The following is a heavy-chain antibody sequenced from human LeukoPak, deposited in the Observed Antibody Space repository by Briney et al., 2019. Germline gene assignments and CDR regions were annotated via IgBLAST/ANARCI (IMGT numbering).Heavy chain of an antibody. J-gene: IGHJ4*02. CDR1: GGTFSSYA. Sequence: ASVNVSCTASGGTFSSYAISWVRQAPGQGLEWMGGIIPIFGTANYAQKFQGRVTITADESTSTAYMELSSLRSEDTAVYYCARVQYYYDSREFDYWGQGTLVTVSS. CDR2: IIPIFGTA. V-gene: IGHV1-69*01. D-gene: IGHD3-22*01. CDR3: ARVQYYYDSREFDY.